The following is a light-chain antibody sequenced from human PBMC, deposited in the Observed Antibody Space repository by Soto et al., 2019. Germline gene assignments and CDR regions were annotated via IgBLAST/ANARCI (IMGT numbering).Light chain of an antibody. V-gene: IGKV1-5*01. CDR1: QSISSW. J-gene: IGKJ1*01. CDR3: QQYHNYPRT. Sequence: DIQMTQSPSTLSASVGDRVTITCRAGQSISSWLAWYQQKPGQAPKLLIFDASNLESGVPSRFSGSGSGTEFTLTISSLQPDDFATYYCQQYHNYPRTFGQGTKVDIK. CDR2: DAS.